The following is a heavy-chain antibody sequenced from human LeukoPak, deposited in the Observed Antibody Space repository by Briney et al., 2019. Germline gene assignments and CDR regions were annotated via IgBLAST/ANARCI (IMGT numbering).Heavy chain of an antibody. D-gene: IGHD3-22*01. CDR3: AREPYYYDSSGYISDY. Sequence: GGSLRLSCEASGFTFDDGMGWVRQAPGKGLEWVSGINWNGGSTDYADSVKGRFTISRDNAKNSLYLQMNSLRAEDTAVYYCAREPYYYDSSGYISDYWGQGTLVTVSS. CDR1: GFTFDDG. CDR2: INWNGGST. V-gene: IGHV3-20*04. J-gene: IGHJ4*02.